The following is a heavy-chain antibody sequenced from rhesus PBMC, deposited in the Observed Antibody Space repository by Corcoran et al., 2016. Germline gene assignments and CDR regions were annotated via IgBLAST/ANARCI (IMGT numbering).Heavy chain of an antibody. V-gene: IGHV4-122*02. D-gene: IGHD6-37*01. J-gene: IGHJ4*01. CDR1: GGSISSGYYY. CDR2: IPYSGRT. CDR3: AREVERWGGHFDY. Sequence: QVQLQESGPGLVKPSETLSLTCAVSGGSISSGYYYWSWIRQPPGKGLEWSGYIPYSGRTSDNPSLKSRVTISRDTSKNQFSLRLSSVTAADTAVYYCAREVERWGGHFDYWGQGVLVTVSS.